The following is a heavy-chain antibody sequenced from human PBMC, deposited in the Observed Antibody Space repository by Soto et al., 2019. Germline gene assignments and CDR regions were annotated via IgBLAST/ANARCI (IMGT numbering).Heavy chain of an antibody. V-gene: IGHV3-23*01. J-gene: IGHJ5*02. Sequence: GGSLRRSCADSGFRFSSYAMSWVRQAPGKGLEWVSAISGSGGSTYYADSLKGRFTISRDNSKNTLYLQMNSLRAEDTAVYYCAKGLYDFWSVDWLDPSGQESLFTVSS. CDR2: ISGSGGST. CDR1: GFRFSSYA. CDR3: AKGLYDFWSVDWLDP. D-gene: IGHD3-3*01.